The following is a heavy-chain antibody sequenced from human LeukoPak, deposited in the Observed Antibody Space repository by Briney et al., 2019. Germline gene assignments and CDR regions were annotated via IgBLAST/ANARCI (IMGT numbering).Heavy chain of an antibody. CDR1: GYTFTSYD. Sequence: ASVKVSCKASGYTFTSYDINWVRQATGQGLEWMGWMNPNSGNTGYAQKFQGRVTMTRNTSISTAYMELSSLRSEDTAVYYCAREGQFGELLGSGYYYYYYMDVWGKGTTVTISS. V-gene: IGHV1-8*01. D-gene: IGHD3-10*01. J-gene: IGHJ6*03. CDR3: AREGQFGELLGSGYYYYYYMDV. CDR2: MNPNSGNT.